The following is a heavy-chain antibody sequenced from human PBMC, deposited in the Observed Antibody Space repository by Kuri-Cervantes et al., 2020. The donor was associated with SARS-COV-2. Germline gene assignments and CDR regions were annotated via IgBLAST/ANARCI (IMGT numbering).Heavy chain of an antibody. CDR2: ISSSSSTI. CDR1: GFTFSSYS. J-gene: IGHJ5*02. CDR3: AREGADGDYVVDH. Sequence: GGSLRLSCAASGFTFSSYSMNWVRQAPGKGLEWVSYISSSSSTIYYADSVKGRFTISRDNAKNSLYLQMNSLRAEDTAVYYCAREGADGDYVVDHWGQGNLVTVSS. D-gene: IGHD4-17*01. V-gene: IGHV3-48*04.